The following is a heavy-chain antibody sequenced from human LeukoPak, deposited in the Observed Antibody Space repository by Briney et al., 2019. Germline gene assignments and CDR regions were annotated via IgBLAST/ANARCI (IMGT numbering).Heavy chain of an antibody. CDR3: AKPFTRTGYSIGWYNCDY. CDR2: ISGSGNSR. CDR1: GFTFSSYA. V-gene: IGHV3-23*01. Sequence: PRGSLRLSCAASGFTFSSYAMSWVRQAPGKGLEWVSAISGSGNSRYYADSVKGRFTISRDNSKNSLYLQMNSLRAEDTAVYYCAKPFTRTGYSIGWYNCDYWGQGTLVTVSS. D-gene: IGHD6-19*01. J-gene: IGHJ4*02.